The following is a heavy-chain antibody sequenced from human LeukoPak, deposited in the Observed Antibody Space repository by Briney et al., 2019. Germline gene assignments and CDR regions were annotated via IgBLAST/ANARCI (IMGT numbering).Heavy chain of an antibody. CDR1: GGSISSSSYY. CDR2: IYYSGST. J-gene: IGHJ6*03. V-gene: IGHV4-39*01. CDR3: ARLYPPLGSSSWLGSYYYYMDV. Sequence: SETLSLTCTVSGGSISSSSYYWGWIRQPPGKGLEWIGSIYYSGSTYYNPSLKSRVTISVDTSKNQFSLKLSSVTAADTGVYYCARLYPPLGSSSWLGSYYYYMDVWGKGTTVTISS. D-gene: IGHD6-13*01.